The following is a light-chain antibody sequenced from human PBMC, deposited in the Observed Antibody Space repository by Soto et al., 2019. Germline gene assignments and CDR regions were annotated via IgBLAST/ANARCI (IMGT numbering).Light chain of an antibody. CDR3: QQYNNWPPT. Sequence: EIVMTQSPATPSVSPGERATLSCRANQSVSSNLAWYQQKPGQAPRLLISGASTRATGIPDRFSGSGSGTEFTLTISGLQSEDFAVYYCQQYNNWPPTFGQGTKVDIK. V-gene: IGKV3-15*01. J-gene: IGKJ1*01. CDR1: QSVSSN. CDR2: GAS.